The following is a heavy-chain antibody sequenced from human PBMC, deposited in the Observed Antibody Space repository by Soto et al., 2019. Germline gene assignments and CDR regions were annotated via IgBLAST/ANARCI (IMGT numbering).Heavy chain of an antibody. V-gene: IGHV1-18*01. CDR1: GYSFTNYG. CDR3: ARDRGVAPPVAGNTHYYYYMDV. CDR2: ISAYNGNT. Sequence: QDQLVQSGVEVKKPGAPVKVSCKASGYSFTNYGITWVLQAPGQGFEWMGWISAYNGNTNYAQKFQGRVTMTTDASTSTAYLELSSRRSDDTAVYYCARDRGVAPPVAGNTHYYYYMDVWGKGTTVTVSS. D-gene: IGHD6-19*01. J-gene: IGHJ6*03.